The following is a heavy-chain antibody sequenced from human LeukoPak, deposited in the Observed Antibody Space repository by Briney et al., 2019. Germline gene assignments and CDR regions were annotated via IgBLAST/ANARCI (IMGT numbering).Heavy chain of an antibody. CDR3: ARDSVADSSGYYNAEYFQH. D-gene: IGHD3-22*01. Sequence: ASVTVSCKASGYTFTSYGISWVRQAPGQGLEWMGWISAYNGNTNYAQKLQGRVTMTTDTSTSTAYKELRSLRSDDTAVYYCARDSVADSSGYYNAEYFQHWGQGTLVTVS. CDR1: GYTFTSYG. CDR2: ISAYNGNT. V-gene: IGHV1-18*01. J-gene: IGHJ1*01.